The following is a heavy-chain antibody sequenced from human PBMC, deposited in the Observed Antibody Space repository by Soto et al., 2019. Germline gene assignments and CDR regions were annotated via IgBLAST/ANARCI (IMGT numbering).Heavy chain of an antibody. D-gene: IGHD3-16*02. CDR3: AKGEDDYGWGSYRF. Sequence: QVQLVQSGAEVKKPGSSVKVSCKASGGTFSTYAITWVQQAPGQGLVWMGGIIPIFGKASYAQKFQGRVTITADESTGTAYMELSSLRSEDTAVYYCAKGEDDYGWGSYRFWGQGTLVTVSS. CDR1: GGTFSTYA. V-gene: IGHV1-69*01. CDR2: IIPIFGKA. J-gene: IGHJ4*02.